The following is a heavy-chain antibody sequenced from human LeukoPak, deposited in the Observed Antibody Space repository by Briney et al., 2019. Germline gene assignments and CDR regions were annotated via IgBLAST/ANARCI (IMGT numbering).Heavy chain of an antibody. D-gene: IGHD6-6*01. J-gene: IGHJ3*02. CDR2: INHSGST. CDR1: GGSFSGYY. V-gene: IGHV4-34*01. CDR3: ARDPLIAARARDAFDI. Sequence: SETLSLTCAVYGGSFSGYYWSRIRQPPGKGLEWIGEINHSGSTNYNPSLKSRVTISVDTSKNQFSLKLSSVTAADTAVYYCARDPLIAARARDAFDIWGQGTMVTVSS.